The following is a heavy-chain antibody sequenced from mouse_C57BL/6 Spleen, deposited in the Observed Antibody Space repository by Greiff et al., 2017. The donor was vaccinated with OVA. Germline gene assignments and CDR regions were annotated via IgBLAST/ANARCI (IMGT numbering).Heavy chain of an antibody. V-gene: IGHV1-15*01. Sequence: VQLQQSGAELVRPGASVTLSCTASGYTFTDYEMHWVKQTPVHGLEWIGAIDPDTGGTASNQKFKGKAILTADKSASTAYLELRSQTSEDSAVYYCPTGTVLAYWGQGTLVTVSA. CDR2: IDPDTGGT. CDR3: PTGTVLAY. D-gene: IGHD4-1*01. CDR1: GYTFTDYE. J-gene: IGHJ3*01.